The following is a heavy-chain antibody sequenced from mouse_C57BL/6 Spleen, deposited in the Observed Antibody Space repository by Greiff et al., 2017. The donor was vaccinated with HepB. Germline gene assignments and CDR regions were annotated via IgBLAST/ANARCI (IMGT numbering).Heavy chain of an antibody. Sequence: VQLQQPGAELVRPGTSVKLSCTASGYTFTSYWMHWVKQRPGQGLEWIGVIDPSDSYTNYNQKFKGKATLTVDTSSSTAYMQLSSLTSEDSAVYYCARETAQGTRYFDYWGQGTTLTVSS. CDR2: IDPSDSYT. CDR1: GYTFTSYW. J-gene: IGHJ2*01. CDR3: ARETAQGTRYFDY. D-gene: IGHD3-2*02. V-gene: IGHV1-59*01.